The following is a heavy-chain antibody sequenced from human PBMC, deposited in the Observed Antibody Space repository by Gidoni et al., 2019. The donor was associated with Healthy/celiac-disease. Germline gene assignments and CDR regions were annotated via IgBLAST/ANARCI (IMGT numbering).Heavy chain of an antibody. CDR3: ARDAGLGGGGGYLDY. Sequence: QVQLVESGGGVVQPGRSLRLSCAASGFPFRSYAMHCVAQAPCKGLEWVAVISYDGSNKYYADSVKGRFTISRDNSKNTLYLQMNSLRAEDTAVYYCARDAGLGGGGGYLDYWGQGTLVTVSS. D-gene: IGHD1-26*01. J-gene: IGHJ4*02. CDR1: GFPFRSYA. CDR2: ISYDGSNK. V-gene: IGHV3-30*04.